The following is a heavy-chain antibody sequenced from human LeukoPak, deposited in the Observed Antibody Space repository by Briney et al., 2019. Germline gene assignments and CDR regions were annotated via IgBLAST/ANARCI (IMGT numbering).Heavy chain of an antibody. CDR1: GYTFTSYD. J-gene: IGHJ6*02. Sequence: ALVKVSCKASGYTFTSYDINWVRQATGQGLEWMGWMNPSSGNTGYAQKFQGRVSMTRDTSISTAYMELSSLRSEDTAVYYCARGPVEAVFGVSTEDWGQGTTVTVSS. CDR2: MNPSSGNT. CDR3: ARGPVEAVFGVSTED. D-gene: IGHD3-10*02. V-gene: IGHV1-8*01.